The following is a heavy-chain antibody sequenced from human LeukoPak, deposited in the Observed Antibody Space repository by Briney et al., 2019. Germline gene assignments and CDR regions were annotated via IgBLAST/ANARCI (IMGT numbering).Heavy chain of an antibody. Sequence: ASVKVSCKASGYTFTSYGISWVRQAPGEGLEWMGWISAYNGNTNYAQKLQGRVTMTTDTSTSTAYMELRSLRSDDTAVYYCARNARRATDLDYWGQGTLVTVSS. CDR2: ISAYNGNT. V-gene: IGHV1-18*01. CDR1: GYTFTSYG. J-gene: IGHJ4*02. CDR3: ARNARRATDLDY. D-gene: IGHD5-24*01.